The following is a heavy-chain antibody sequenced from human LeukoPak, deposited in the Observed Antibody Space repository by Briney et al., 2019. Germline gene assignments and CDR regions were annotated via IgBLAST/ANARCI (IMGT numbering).Heavy chain of an antibody. CDR2: IYYSGST. J-gene: IGHJ6*02. Sequence: KPSETLSLTCTVSGGSISSYYWSWIRQPPGKGLEWIGNIYYSGSTNYNPSLKSRVTISVDTSKNQSSLKLSSVTAADTAVYYCARSDYYYYGMDVWGQGTTVTVSS. V-gene: IGHV4-59*01. CDR1: GGSISSYY. CDR3: ARSDYYYYGMDV.